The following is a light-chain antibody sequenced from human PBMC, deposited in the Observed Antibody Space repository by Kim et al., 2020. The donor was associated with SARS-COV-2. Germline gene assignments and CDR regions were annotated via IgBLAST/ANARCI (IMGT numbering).Light chain of an antibody. V-gene: IGLV3-19*01. J-gene: IGLJ2*01. CDR3: NSRDSSGNHQV. CDR1: CLRSYY. CDR2: GKN. Sequence: ALEQTVRITCQGDCLRSYYASWYQQKPGQAPVLVIYGKNNRPSGIPVRFSGSSSGNTASLTITGAQAVDEADYYCNSRDSSGNHQVFGGGTQLTVL.